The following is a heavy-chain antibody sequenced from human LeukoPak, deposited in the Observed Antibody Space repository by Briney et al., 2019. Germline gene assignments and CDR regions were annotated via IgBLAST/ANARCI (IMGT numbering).Heavy chain of an antibody. CDR1: GGSISSSSYY. J-gene: IGHJ4*02. CDR3: ARGAGNY. CDR2: IYYSGST. Sequence: SETLSLTCTVSGGSISSSSYYWGWIRQPPGKGLEWIGSIYYSGSTHDNPSLKSRVTISVDTSKNQFSLKLSSVTAADTAVYYCARGAGNYWGQGTLVTVSS. V-gene: IGHV4-39*07. D-gene: IGHD6-25*01.